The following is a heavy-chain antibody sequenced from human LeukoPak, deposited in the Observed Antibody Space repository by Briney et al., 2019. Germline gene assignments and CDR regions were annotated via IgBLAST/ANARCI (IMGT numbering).Heavy chain of an antibody. CDR2: ISSSSSYI. J-gene: IGHJ4*02. D-gene: IGHD4/OR15-4a*01. CDR1: GFTFSSYS. Sequence: GGSLRLSCAASGFTFSSYSMNWVRQAPGKGLEWVSSISSSSSYIYYADSVKGRFTISRDNAKNSLYLQMNSLRAEDTAVYYCTRVGANYYGNFDYWGQGTLVTVSS. CDR3: TRVGANYYGNFDY. V-gene: IGHV3-21*01.